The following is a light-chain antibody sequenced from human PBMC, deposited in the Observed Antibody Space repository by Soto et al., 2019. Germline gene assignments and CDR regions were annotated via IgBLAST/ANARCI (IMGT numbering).Light chain of an antibody. V-gene: IGLV2-14*03. CDR3: TSFTSRHTYV. CDR2: DVS. CDR1: SSDVGGYNY. J-gene: IGLJ1*01. Sequence: QSALTQPASVSGSPGQSITISCTGTSSDVGGYNYVSWYQQHPDKAPRLMIYDVSNRPSGVSDRFSGSKSGDTASLTISGLQAEDEAEYYCTSFTSRHTYVFGTGTKVTVL.